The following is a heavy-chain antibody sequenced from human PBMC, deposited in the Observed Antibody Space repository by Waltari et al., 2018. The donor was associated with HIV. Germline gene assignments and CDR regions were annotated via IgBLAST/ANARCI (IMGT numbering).Heavy chain of an antibody. D-gene: IGHD6-19*01. J-gene: IGHJ4*02. V-gene: IGHV3-7*01. CDR1: GFTFSSFW. Sequence: EVQLVESGGGLVQPGGSLRLSCRASGFTFSSFWMSWVRQAPGKGLEWVANIKQDGSEKYYVDSVKGRFTISRDNAKNSLYLQMNSLRAEDTAVYYCARDLYSSGWGYFDYWGQGTLVTVSS. CDR3: ARDLYSSGWGYFDY. CDR2: IKQDGSEK.